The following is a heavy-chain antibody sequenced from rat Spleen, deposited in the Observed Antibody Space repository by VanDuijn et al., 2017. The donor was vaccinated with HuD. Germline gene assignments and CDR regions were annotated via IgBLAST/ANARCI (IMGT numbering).Heavy chain of an antibody. CDR1: GFTFSNYD. J-gene: IGHJ2*01. D-gene: IGHD1-10*01. CDR2: ISPDGGDT. CDR3: ARAYNNLFDY. V-gene: IGHV5-25*01. Sequence: EVQLVESGGGLVQPGRSLKLSCAASGFTFSNYDMAWVRQAPTKGLEWVASISPDGGDTYYPDSVKGRFTISRDNAKSTLYLQMDSLRSEDTATYYCARAYNNLFDYWGQGVMVTVSS.